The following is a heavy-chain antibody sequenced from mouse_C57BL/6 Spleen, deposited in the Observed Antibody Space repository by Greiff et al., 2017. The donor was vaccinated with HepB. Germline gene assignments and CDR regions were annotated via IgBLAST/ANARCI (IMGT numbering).Heavy chain of an antibody. CDR2: ISYDGSN. Sequence: EVKLQESGPGLVKPSQSLSLTCSVTGYSITSGYYWNWIRQFPGNKLEWMGYISYDGSNNYNPSLKNRISITRDTSKNQFFLKLNTVTTEDTATYYCARGHGRDYYAMDYWGQGTSVTVSS. CDR3: ARGHGRDYYAMDY. V-gene: IGHV3-6*01. CDR1: GYSITSGYY. J-gene: IGHJ4*01. D-gene: IGHD1-1*01.